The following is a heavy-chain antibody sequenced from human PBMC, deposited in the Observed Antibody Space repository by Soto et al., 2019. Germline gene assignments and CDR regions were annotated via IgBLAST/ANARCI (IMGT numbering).Heavy chain of an antibody. Sequence: QVQLVESGGGLVKPGGSLRLSCAASGFTFSAYYMSWIRQAPGKGLEWISYISSSGDTGNYADSVKGRFTVSRDNAKNTLSSQINSLRAEVTAVYYCARDRGAVVGQYFDYWGQGTLVTVSS. CDR3: ARDRGAVVGQYFDY. V-gene: IGHV3-11*01. J-gene: IGHJ4*02. D-gene: IGHD6-19*01. CDR1: GFTFSAYY. CDR2: ISSSGDTG.